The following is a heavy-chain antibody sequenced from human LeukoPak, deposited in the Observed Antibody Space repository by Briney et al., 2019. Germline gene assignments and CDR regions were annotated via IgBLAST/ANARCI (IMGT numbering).Heavy chain of an antibody. V-gene: IGHV3-33*01. Sequence: GGSLRLSCAASGFTFSSYGMHWVRRAPGKGLEWVAVIWYDGSNKYYADSVKGRFTISRDNSKNTLYLQMNSLRAEDTAVYYCARQQLAGWFDPWGQGTLVTVSS. CDR2: IWYDGSNK. D-gene: IGHD6-13*01. J-gene: IGHJ5*02. CDR3: ARQQLAGWFDP. CDR1: GFTFSSYG.